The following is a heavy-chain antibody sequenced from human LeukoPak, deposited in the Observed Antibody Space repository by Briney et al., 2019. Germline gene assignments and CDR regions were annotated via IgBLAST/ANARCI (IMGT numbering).Heavy chain of an antibody. J-gene: IGHJ5*02. CDR2: ISSGGFFI. CDR3: ARDGGVDRLGVAVTDGFDP. D-gene: IGHD6-19*01. V-gene: IGHV3-21*06. Sequence: GGSLRLSCAASGFTFTSYSMNWVRQAPGKGLEWVSSISSGGFFIYYADSVKGRFTISRDNAKNSLFLQMNSLRGEDTAVYYCARDGGVDRLGVAVTDGFDPWGQGTLVSVSS. CDR1: GFTFTSYS.